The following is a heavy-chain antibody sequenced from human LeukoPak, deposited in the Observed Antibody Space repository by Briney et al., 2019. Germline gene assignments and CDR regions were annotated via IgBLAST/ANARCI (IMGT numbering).Heavy chain of an antibody. CDR3: ARPLRITMVRGVMAHETLFDY. CDR1: GYTFTGYY. CDR2: INPNSGGT. V-gene: IGHV1-2*02. D-gene: IGHD3-10*01. Sequence: GASVKVSCKASGYTFTGYYMHWVRQAPGQGLEWMGWINPNSGGTNYAQKFQGRVTMTRDTSISTAYMELSRLRSDDTAVYYCARPLRITMVRGVMAHETLFDYWGQGALVTVSS. J-gene: IGHJ4*02.